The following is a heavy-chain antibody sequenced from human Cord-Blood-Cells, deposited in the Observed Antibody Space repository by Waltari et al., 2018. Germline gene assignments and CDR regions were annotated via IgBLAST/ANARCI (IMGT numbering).Heavy chain of an antibody. Sequence: QVQLQQWGAGLLKPSETLSLTCAAYGGSFSGYYWSWTRQPPGKGLEWIGEINHSGSTNYNPSLKSRVTISVDTSKNQFSLKLSSVTAADTAVYYCARHGEDGTPFDYWGQGTLVTVSS. CDR1: GGSFSGYY. V-gene: IGHV4-34*01. CDR2: INHSGST. CDR3: ARHGEDGTPFDY. D-gene: IGHD7-27*01. J-gene: IGHJ4*02.